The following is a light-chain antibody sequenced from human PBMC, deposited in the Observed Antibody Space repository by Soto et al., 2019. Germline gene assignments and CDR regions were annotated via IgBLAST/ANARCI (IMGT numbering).Light chain of an antibody. V-gene: IGLV2-23*01. CDR2: EGT. J-gene: IGLJ3*02. CDR1: SSDGGSYNL. Sequence: QSALTQPASVSGSPGQSITISCTGTSSDGGSYNLVSWYQRHPGKAPKVMIYEGTKRPSGVSHRFSGSNSGTTASLTISGLQAEDEADYYCCSYAGSTTVFGGGTKLTVL. CDR3: CSYAGSTTV.